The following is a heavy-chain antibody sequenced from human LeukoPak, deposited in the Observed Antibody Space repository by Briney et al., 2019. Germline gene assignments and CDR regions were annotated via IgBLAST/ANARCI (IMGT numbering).Heavy chain of an antibody. V-gene: IGHV3-15*01. CDR3: AKVGVYYYDH. CDR2: IRSKTYGGTT. D-gene: IGHD3-22*01. CDR1: GLTFSNAW. Sequence: PGGSLRLSCEASGLTFSNAWMTWVRQAPGKGLEWVGRIRSKTYGGTTDYSAPVKGRFTISRDDSKNTVYLQMNGLKTEDTALYYCAKVGVYYYDHWGQGALVIVSS. J-gene: IGHJ5*02.